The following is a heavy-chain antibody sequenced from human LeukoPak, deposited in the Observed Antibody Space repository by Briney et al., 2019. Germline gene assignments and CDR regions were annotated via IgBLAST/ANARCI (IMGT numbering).Heavy chain of an antibody. V-gene: IGHV4-39*07. J-gene: IGHJ3*02. CDR1: GGSISSSSYY. CDR2: IYYSGST. D-gene: IGHD2-21*02. CDR3: ARVLLGGGDFIFAFDI. Sequence: SETLSLTCTVSGGSISSSSYYWGWIRQPPGKGLEWIGSIYYSGSTYYNPSLKSRVTISVDTSKNQFSLKLSSVTAADTAVYYCARVLLGGGDFIFAFDIWGQGTMVTVSS.